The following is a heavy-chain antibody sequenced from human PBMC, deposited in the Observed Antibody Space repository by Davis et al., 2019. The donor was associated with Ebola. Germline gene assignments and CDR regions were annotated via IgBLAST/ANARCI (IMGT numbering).Heavy chain of an antibody. D-gene: IGHD1-26*01. Sequence: SVTVSRKASGGTFSSYAISWVRQAPGQGLEWMGGIIPILGIANYAQKFQGRVTITEDESTSTAYMELSSLRSEDTAVYYCASGPSAGVGATTIRYWGQGTLVTVSS. CDR2: IIPILGIA. CDR1: GGTFSSYA. J-gene: IGHJ4*02. CDR3: ASGPSAGVGATTIRY. V-gene: IGHV1-69*10.